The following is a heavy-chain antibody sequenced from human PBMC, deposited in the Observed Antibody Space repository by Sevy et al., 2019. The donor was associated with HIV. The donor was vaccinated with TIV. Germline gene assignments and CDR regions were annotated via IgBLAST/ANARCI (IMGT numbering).Heavy chain of an antibody. CDR1: GFTFSSYG. CDR3: ARAWSGPYGMDV. D-gene: IGHD3-3*01. J-gene: IGHJ6*02. V-gene: IGHV3-48*02. CDR2: IGSSSSTI. Sequence: GGSLRLSCAAPGFTFSSYGMNWVRQAPGKGLEWVSYIGSSSSTIYYAASVKVRFTISRDNAKSSLYLQMNSLRDEETAVYYCARAWSGPYGMDVWGQGTTVTVSS.